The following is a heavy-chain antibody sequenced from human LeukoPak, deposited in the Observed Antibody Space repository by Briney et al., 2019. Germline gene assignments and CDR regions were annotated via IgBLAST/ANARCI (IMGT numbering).Heavy chain of an antibody. J-gene: IGHJ4*02. CDR2: ISGSGDKT. Sequence: GGSLRLSCVASGFTFGSFAMTWVRQAPGKGLEWVAAISGSGDKTYYADSVKGRFTISRDNSKTTLFLQLNSLGAGDSAVFYCAKDGTNYGLGTSFDNWGQGTLVTVSS. CDR1: GFTFGSFA. CDR3: AKDGTNYGLGTSFDN. V-gene: IGHV3-23*01. D-gene: IGHD3-10*01.